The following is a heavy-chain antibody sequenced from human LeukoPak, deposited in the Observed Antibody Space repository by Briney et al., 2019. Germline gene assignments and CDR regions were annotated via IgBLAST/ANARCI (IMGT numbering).Heavy chain of an antibody. CDR2: ISSSGSTI. CDR1: GFTFSDYY. Sequence: GGSLRLSCAASGFTFSDYYMSWIRQAPGKGLEWVSYISSSGSTIYCADSVKGRFTISRDNAKNSLYLQMNSLRAEDTAVYYCARDYSFGEPRGLYYYYGMDVWGQGTTVTVSS. CDR3: ARDYSFGEPRGLYYYYGMDV. J-gene: IGHJ6*02. D-gene: IGHD3-10*01. V-gene: IGHV3-11*01.